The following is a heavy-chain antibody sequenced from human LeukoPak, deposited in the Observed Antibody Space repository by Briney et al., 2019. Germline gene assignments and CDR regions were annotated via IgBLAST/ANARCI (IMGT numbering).Heavy chain of an antibody. J-gene: IGHJ4*02. CDR3: ARRVYSGSYLGHFDY. D-gene: IGHD1-26*01. CDR2: INPNSGGT. Sequence: ASVKVSCKASGYTFSNFGINWVRQAPGQGLEWMGWINPNSGGTNYEQNFQGRVTMTRDTSISTAYMELSRLRSDDTAVYYCARRVYSGSYLGHFDYWGQGTLVTVSS. V-gene: IGHV1-2*02. CDR1: GYTFSNFG.